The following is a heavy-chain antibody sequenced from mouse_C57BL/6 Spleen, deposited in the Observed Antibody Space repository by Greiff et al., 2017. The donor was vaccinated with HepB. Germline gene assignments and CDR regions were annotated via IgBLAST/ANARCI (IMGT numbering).Heavy chain of an antibody. CDR1: GFSLTSYG. V-gene: IGHV2-2*01. D-gene: IGHD2-5*01. J-gene: IGHJ4*01. Sequence: VQLQQSGPGLVQPSQSLSITCTVSGFSLTSYGVHWVRQSPGKGLEWLGVIWSGGSTDYNAAFISRLSISKDNSKSQVFFKMNSLQADDTAIYYCARDLISNYVRYAMDYWGQGTSVTVSS. CDR2: IWSGGST. CDR3: ARDLISNYVRYAMDY.